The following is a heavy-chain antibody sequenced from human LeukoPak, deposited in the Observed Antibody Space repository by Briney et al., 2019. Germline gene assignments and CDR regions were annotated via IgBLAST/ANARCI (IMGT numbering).Heavy chain of an antibody. CDR2: ISAYNGNT. CDR3: ARDQGVAATSWFGP. J-gene: IGHJ5*02. CDR1: GYTFSSYG. D-gene: IGHD2-15*01. Sequence: ASVKVSCKASGYTFSSYGISWVRQAPGQGLEWMGWISAYNGNTNYAQKLQGRVTMTTDTSTSTAYMELRSLRSDDTAVYYCARDQGVAATSWFGPWGQGTLVTVSS. V-gene: IGHV1-18*04.